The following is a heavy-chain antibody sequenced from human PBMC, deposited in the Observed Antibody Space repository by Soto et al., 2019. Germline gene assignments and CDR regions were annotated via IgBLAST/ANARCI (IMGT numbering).Heavy chain of an antibody. J-gene: IGHJ2*01. CDR1: GGSISSYY. V-gene: IGHV4-59*08. CDR2: IYYSGST. Sequence: QVQLQESGPGLVKPSETLSLTCTVSGGSISSYYWSWIRQPPGKGLEWIGYIYYSGSTNYNPSLKIRVTISVDTSKNQFSLKLSSVTAADTAVYYCARKWGWYFDLWGRGTLVTVSS. CDR3: ARKWGWYFDL. D-gene: IGHD1-26*01.